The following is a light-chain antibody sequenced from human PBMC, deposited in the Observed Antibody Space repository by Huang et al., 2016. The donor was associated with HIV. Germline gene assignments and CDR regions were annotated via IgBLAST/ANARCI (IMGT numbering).Light chain of an antibody. V-gene: IGKV1-39*01. J-gene: IGKJ5*01. Sequence: DIQMTQSPSSLSASVGDRVTITCRTSQSITTYLNWYQEKPGKAPILLSYAASSLQSGVPSRFRGSGSGTDFALTISSLQPEEFATYYCQQTYSTITFGQGTRLEIK. CDR3: QQTYSTIT. CDR2: AAS. CDR1: QSITTY.